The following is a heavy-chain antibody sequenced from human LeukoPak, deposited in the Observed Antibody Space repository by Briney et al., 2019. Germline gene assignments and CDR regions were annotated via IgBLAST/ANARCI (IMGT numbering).Heavy chain of an antibody. CDR3: TRPLGPRNTVTTPAPFDY. V-gene: IGHV3-74*01. Sequence: GGSLRLSCTASGFNFSSHWMHWVRQAPGKGLAWVSRMNSDGSSASYADSVKGRFTISRDNAKNTLYLQMNSLRVDDTAVYYCTRPLGPRNTVTTPAPFDYWGQGTLVTVSS. CDR1: GFNFSSHW. CDR2: MNSDGSSA. D-gene: IGHD4-17*01. J-gene: IGHJ4*02.